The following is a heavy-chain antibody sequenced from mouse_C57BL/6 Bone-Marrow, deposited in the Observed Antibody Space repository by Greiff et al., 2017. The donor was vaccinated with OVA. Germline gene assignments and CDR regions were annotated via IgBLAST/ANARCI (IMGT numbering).Heavy chain of an antibody. V-gene: IGHV5-9*01. CDR3: ARRWWYYFDY. Sequence: EVQLQESGGGLVKPGGSLKLSCAASGFTFSSYTMSWVRQTPEKRLEWVATISGGGGNTYYPDSVKGRFTISRDNAKNTLYLQMSSLRSEDTALYYCARRWWYYFDYWGQGTTLTVSS. J-gene: IGHJ2*01. CDR2: ISGGGGNT. CDR1: GFTFSSYT. D-gene: IGHD1-1*02.